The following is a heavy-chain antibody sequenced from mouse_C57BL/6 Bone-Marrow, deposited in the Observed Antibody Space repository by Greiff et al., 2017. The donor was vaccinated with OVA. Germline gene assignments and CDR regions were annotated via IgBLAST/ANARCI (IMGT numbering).Heavy chain of an antibody. J-gene: IGHJ2*01. Sequence: VQLKESGPGLVKPSQSLSLTCSVTGYSITSGYYWNWIRQFPGNKLEWMGYISYDGSNNYNPSLKNRISITRDTSKNQFFLKLNSVTTEDTATYYCAREGTAVDWGQGTTLTVSS. D-gene: IGHD6-1*01. CDR3: AREGTAVD. CDR2: ISYDGSN. CDR1: GYSITSGYY. V-gene: IGHV3-6*01.